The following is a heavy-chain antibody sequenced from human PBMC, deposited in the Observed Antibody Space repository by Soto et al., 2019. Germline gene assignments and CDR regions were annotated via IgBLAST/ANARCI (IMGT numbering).Heavy chain of an antibody. J-gene: IGHJ6*02. D-gene: IGHD1-1*01. CDR1: GGTFSSYA. CDR3: ASGTGPDPMDV. V-gene: IGHV1-3*01. Sequence: ASVKVSCKASGGTFSSYAISWVRQAPGQRLEWMGWINAGNGNTKYSQKFQGRVTITRDTSASTAYMELSSLRSEDTAVYYCASGTGPDPMDVWGQGTTVTVSS. CDR2: INAGNGNT.